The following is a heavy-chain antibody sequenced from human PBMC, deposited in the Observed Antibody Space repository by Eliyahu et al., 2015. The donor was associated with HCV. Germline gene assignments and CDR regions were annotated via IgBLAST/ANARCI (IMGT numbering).Heavy chain of an antibody. Sequence: QVQLHQWGAGLLKPSETLSLTCAVXGGSFSGCCXSWXRXPPGKGLEWXGEIXDDEGTNYNPSLKSRVTISLDTSKNQFSLKVRSVTAADTAVYYCARGEDSRKTGYWGQGTLVTVSS. CDR2: IXDDEGT. V-gene: IGHV4-34*01. CDR1: GGSFSGCC. CDR3: ARGEDSRKTGY. J-gene: IGHJ4*02. D-gene: IGHD3-22*01.